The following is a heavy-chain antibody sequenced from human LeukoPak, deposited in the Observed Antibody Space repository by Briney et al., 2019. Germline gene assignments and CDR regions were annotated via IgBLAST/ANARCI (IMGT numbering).Heavy chain of an antibody. J-gene: IGHJ6*03. V-gene: IGHV3-23*01. Sequence: GGSLRLSCLASKFTFNNYAMTRVRQAPGKGLEWVSSISGSGDNMDYADSVKGRFTISRDNSENTLYLQMNSLRGEDTAVYYCARDGYSGSYYRLYYFFMDVWGKGTTVTVSS. CDR1: KFTFNNYA. CDR2: ISGSGDNM. CDR3: ARDGYSGSYYRLYYFFMDV. D-gene: IGHD1-26*01.